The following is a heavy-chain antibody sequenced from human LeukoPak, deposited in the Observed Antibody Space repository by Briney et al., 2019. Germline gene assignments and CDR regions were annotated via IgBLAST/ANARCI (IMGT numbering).Heavy chain of an antibody. J-gene: IGHJ6*03. V-gene: IGHV4-4*02. CDR2: IYHSGST. CDR1: GGSISSSNW. CDR3: ARVSRGPAPFYYYYYMDV. D-gene: IGHD6-25*01. Sequence: SETLSLTCAVSGGSISSSNWWSWVRQPPGKGLEWIGEIYHSGSTNYNPSLKSRVTISVDKSKNQFSLKLSSVTAADTAVYYCARVSRGPAPFYYYYYMDVWGKGTTVTISS.